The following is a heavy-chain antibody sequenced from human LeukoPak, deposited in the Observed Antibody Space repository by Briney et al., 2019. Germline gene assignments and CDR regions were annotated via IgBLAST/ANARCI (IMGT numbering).Heavy chain of an antibody. CDR1: GFTFSSYW. CDR3: ARFVAAAGTGDSYFDL. CDR2: INSDGSST. D-gene: IGHD6-13*01. V-gene: IGHV3-74*01. J-gene: IGHJ2*01. Sequence: PGGSLRLSCAASGFTFSSYWMHWVRQAPGKGLVWVSRINSDGSSTSYADSVKGRFTISRDNAKNTLYLQMNSLRAEDTAVYYCARFVAAAGTGDSYFDLWGRGTLVTVSS.